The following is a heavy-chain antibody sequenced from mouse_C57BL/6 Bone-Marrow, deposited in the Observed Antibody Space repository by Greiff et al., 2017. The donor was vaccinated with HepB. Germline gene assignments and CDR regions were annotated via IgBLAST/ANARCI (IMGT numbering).Heavy chain of an antibody. CDR2: INSDGGST. CDR3: ARRPDYDERSYFDY. J-gene: IGHJ2*01. Sequence: EVNVVESGGGLVQPGESLKLSCESNEYEFPSHDMSWVRKTPEKRLELVAAINSDGGSTYYPDTMERRFIISRDNTKKTLYLQMSSLRSEDTALYYCARRPDYDERSYFDYWGQGTTLTVSS. V-gene: IGHV5-2*01. CDR1: EYEFPSHD. D-gene: IGHD2-4*01.